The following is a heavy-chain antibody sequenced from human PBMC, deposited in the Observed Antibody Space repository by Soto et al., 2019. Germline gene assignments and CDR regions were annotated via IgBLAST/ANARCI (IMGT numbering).Heavy chain of an antibody. CDR2: MYYSGST. J-gene: IGHJ5*02. V-gene: IGHV4-39*01. CDR1: GGFISSSSYY. Sequence: QLQLQESGPGLVKPSETLSLTCTVSGGFISSSSYYWGWIRQPPGKGLEWIGNMYYSGSTYYNPSLKSRVTISVDTSKNQFSLKLRSVTAADTAVFYCARAESENWFDPWGQGTLVTVSS. CDR3: ARAESENWFDP.